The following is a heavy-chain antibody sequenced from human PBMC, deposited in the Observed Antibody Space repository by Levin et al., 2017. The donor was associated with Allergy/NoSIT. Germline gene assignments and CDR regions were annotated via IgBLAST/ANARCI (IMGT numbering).Heavy chain of an antibody. D-gene: IGHD6-13*01. CDR3: AHRRIAASVVDY. CDR2: IYWDDDK. CDR1: GFSLSTSGVG. V-gene: IGHV2-5*02. J-gene: IGHJ4*02. Sequence: SGPTLVKPTQTLTLTCTFSGFSLSTSGVGVGWIRQPPGKALEWLALIYWDDDKRYSTSLKSRLTITKDTSRNQVVLTMTNMDPVDTATYYCAHRRIAASVVDYWGQGTLVTVSS.